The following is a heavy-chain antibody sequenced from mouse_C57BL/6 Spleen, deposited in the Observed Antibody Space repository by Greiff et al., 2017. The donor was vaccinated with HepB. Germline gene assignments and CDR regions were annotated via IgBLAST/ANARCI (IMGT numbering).Heavy chain of an antibody. J-gene: IGHJ4*01. CDR2: ISSGSSTI. Sequence: EVQLVESGGGLVKPGGSLKLSCAASGFTFSDYGMHWVRQAPEKGLEWVAYISSGSSTIYYADTVKGRFTISRDNAKNTLFLQMTSLRSEDTAMYYWAREGLGRAMDYWGQGTSVTVSS. D-gene: IGHD4-1*01. CDR1: GFTFSDYG. CDR3: AREGLGRAMDY. V-gene: IGHV5-17*01.